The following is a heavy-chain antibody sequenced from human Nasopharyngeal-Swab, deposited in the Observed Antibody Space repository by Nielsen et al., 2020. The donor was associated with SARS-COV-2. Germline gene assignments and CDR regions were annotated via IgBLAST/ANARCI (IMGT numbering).Heavy chain of an antibody. Sequence: GGSLRLSCAGSAFTFSHYAMSWVRQAPGKGLEWVSAISGSGDNTYYADSVKGRFTISRDNPKNTLYLQMNSLRAEDTAVYYCAKPHLRYYDWLLFDYWGQETLVTVSS. CDR2: ISGSGDNT. J-gene: IGHJ4*02. CDR3: AKPHLRYYDWLLFDY. CDR1: AFTFSHYA. D-gene: IGHD3-9*01. V-gene: IGHV3-23*01.